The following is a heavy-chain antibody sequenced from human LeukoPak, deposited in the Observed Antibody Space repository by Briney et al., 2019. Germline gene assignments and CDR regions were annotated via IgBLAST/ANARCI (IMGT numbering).Heavy chain of an antibody. CDR1: GFTFSSYW. V-gene: IGHV3-23*01. CDR3: ARGDITMLVVVDY. D-gene: IGHD3-22*01. CDR2: INGAGINT. Sequence: GGSLRLSCAAPGFTFSSYWMTWVRQAPGKGLEWVSIINGAGINTYHADSVKGRFTISRDNSKNTLYLQMDSLRAEDTAVYYCARGDITMLVVVDYWGQGTLVTVSS. J-gene: IGHJ4*02.